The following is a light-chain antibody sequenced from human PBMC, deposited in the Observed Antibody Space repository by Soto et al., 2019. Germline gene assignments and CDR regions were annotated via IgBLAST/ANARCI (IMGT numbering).Light chain of an antibody. V-gene: IGLV2-8*01. Sequence: QPVLTQPASACGSPGQSVAISCTGTSSDVGGYNYVSWYQQHPGKAPKLMIYEVNKRPSGVPDRFSGSKSGNTASLTVSGLQAEDEADYYCSSYAGSSNVFGTGTKVTV. CDR3: SSYAGSSNV. J-gene: IGLJ1*01. CDR1: SSDVGGYNY. CDR2: EVN.